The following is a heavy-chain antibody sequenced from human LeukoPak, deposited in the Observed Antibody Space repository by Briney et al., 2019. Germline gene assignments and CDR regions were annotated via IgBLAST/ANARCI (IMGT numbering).Heavy chain of an antibody. D-gene: IGHD6-19*01. CDR3: ASEYSSGWVEDFDY. CDR1: GFTFSSYE. V-gene: IGHV3-48*03. Sequence: EPGGSLRLSCAASGFTFSSYEMNWVRQAPGKGLEWASYISSSGSTIYYADSVKGRFTISRDNAKNSLYLQMNSLRAEDTAVYYCASEYSSGWVEDFDYWGQGTLVTVSS. CDR2: ISSSGSTI. J-gene: IGHJ4*02.